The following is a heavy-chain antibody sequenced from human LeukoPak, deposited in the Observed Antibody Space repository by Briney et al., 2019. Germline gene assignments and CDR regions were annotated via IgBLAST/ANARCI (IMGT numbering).Heavy chain of an antibody. CDR3: AKGSYSGDSSPTGDDY. Sequence: SETLSLTCTVSGGSISTYYWSWIRQPPGKGLEWIGYIYYTGSTNYNPSLKSRVTISIDTSNNQFSLKVSSVTAADTAVYYCAKGSYSGDSSPTGDDYWGQGTLVTVSS. CDR1: GGSISTYY. D-gene: IGHD3-10*01. CDR2: IYYTGST. J-gene: IGHJ4*02. V-gene: IGHV4-59*01.